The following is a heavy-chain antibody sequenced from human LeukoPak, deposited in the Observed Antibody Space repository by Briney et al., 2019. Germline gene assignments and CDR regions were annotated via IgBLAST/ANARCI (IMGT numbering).Heavy chain of an antibody. V-gene: IGHV3-23*01. CDR3: AKGSYYYDSSGYYKLDY. CDR2: ISGSGGST. D-gene: IGHD3-22*01. Sequence: GGSLRLSCAASGFTFSSYAMSWVRQAPGKGLEWVSAISGSGGSTYYADSVKGRFTISRDNSKNTLYLQMNSLRAEDTAVYYCAKGSYYYDSSGYYKLDYWGQGTLVTVSS. J-gene: IGHJ4*02. CDR1: GFTFSSYA.